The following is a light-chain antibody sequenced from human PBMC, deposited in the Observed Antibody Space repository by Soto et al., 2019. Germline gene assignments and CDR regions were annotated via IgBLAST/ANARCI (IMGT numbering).Light chain of an antibody. V-gene: IGLV2-14*01. Sequence: QSALTQPASVSGSPGQSITISCTGTSSDVSNYIFVSWYRQHPGKAPKLMIYDINNRPSGVSNRFSGSKSGNTASLTISGLQAEDEADYYCVSYTTSASYVFGTGTRSPS. CDR3: VSYTTSASYV. CDR1: SSDVSNYIF. J-gene: IGLJ1*01. CDR2: DIN.